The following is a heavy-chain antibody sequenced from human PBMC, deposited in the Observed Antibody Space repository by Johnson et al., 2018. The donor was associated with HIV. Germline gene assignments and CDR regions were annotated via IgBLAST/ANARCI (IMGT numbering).Heavy chain of an antibody. CDR1: GSLFSSYA. J-gene: IGHJ3*02. D-gene: IGHD5-24*01. Sequence: QVQLVESGGGVVRPGTSLRLSCAASGSLFSSYAMHWVRQAPGKGLEWVTLIWNDGSNKYYNDSVKGRFPRSRDNSKNTMYLQMNSLRAEDTAVYYCASACRDGYTCDVYDIWGQGTMVTVSS. CDR3: ASACRDGYTCDVYDI. CDR2: IWNDGSNK. V-gene: IGHV3-33*01.